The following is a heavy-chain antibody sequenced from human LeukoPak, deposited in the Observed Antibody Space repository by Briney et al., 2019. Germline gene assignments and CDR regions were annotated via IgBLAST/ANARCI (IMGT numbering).Heavy chain of an antibody. CDR1: GFTFSNYW. D-gene: IGHD2-15*01. CDR3: AREDQPRGTFDY. V-gene: IGHV3-7*05. J-gene: IGHJ4*02. CDR2: IKQDGSEK. Sequence: GGSLRLSCAASGFTFSNYWMTWVRQAPRKGLEWVANIKQDGSEKYYVDSVKGRFTISRDNAKNSLYLQMNSLRAEDTALYYCAREDQPRGTFDYWGQGILVTVSS.